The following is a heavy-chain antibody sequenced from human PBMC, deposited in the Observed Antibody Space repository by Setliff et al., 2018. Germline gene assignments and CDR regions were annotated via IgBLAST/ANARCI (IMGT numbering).Heavy chain of an antibody. CDR3: ARTMVQTKLRAFDI. Sequence: SETLSLTCTVSGGSISSGSYYWSWIRQPAGKGLEWIGRISTSEGSNYNPSLNSRVTISLDTSKNQFSLKLSSVTAADAAVYYCARTMVQTKLRAFDIWGQGTMVTVSS. CDR1: GGSISSGSYY. V-gene: IGHV4-61*02. CDR2: ISTSEGS. J-gene: IGHJ3*02. D-gene: IGHD3-10*01.